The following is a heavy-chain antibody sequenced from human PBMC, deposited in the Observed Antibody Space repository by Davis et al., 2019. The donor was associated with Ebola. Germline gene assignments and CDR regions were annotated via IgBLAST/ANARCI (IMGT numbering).Heavy chain of an antibody. CDR1: GGSISSSSYY. D-gene: IGHD6-19*01. Sequence: MPGGSLRLSCTVSGGSISSSSYYWGWLRQPPGKGLEWIGSIYYSGSTYYNPSLKSRVTISVDTSKNQFSLKLSSVTAADTAVYYCATGIAVAGTGFRYWGQGTLVTVSS. CDR2: IYYSGST. J-gene: IGHJ4*02. CDR3: ATGIAVAGTGFRY. V-gene: IGHV4-39*01.